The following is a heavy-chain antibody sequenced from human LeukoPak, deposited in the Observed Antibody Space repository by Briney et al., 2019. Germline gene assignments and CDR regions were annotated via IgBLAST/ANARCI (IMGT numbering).Heavy chain of an antibody. J-gene: IGHJ4*02. CDR2: IYYSVST. D-gene: IGHD4-23*01. CDR1: GGSISSTSYY. Sequence: PSETLSLTCTVSGGSISSTSYYWGWIRQPPGKGLEWIWSIYYSVSTYYNPSLTSRVTISVDTSPNPSSLRPGSVTAADTSVYYRARGAAVASPHYWGQGTLVTVSS. V-gene: IGHV4-39*02. CDR3: ARGAAVASPHY.